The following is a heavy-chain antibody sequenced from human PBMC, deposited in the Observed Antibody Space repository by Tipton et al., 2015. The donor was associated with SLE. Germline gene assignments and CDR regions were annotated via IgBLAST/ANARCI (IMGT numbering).Heavy chain of an antibody. V-gene: IGHV4-61*02. J-gene: IGHJ5*02. D-gene: IGHD3-3*01. Sequence: TLSLTCTVSGGSISSGHYFWSWIRQPAGKGLEWIGRIYVSGVTNYNPSLKSRVSISIDTSKNQFSLKLSSVTAADTAVYYCAKDSGDYDFGQDPWGQGTLVTVSS. CDR3: AKDSGDYDFGQDP. CDR1: GGSISSGHYF. CDR2: IYVSGVT.